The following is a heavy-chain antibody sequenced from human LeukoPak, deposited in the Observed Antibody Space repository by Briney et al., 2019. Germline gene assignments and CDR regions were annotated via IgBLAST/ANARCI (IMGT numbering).Heavy chain of an antibody. CDR3: AKVHYYDSSGYLGAFDI. CDR2: ISGSGGST. D-gene: IGHD3-22*01. Sequence: GGSLRLSCAASGFTFSSYAMSWVRQAPGKGLEWVSTISGSGGSTYYADSVKGRFTISRDNPKNTLLLQMNSLRAEDTAVYYCAKVHYYDSSGYLGAFDIWGQGTMVTVSS. CDR1: GFTFSSYA. J-gene: IGHJ3*02. V-gene: IGHV3-23*01.